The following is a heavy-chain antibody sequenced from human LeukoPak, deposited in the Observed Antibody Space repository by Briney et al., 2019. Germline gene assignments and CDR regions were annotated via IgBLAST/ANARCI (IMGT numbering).Heavy chain of an antibody. CDR3: AREEGGWQWLEIDY. J-gene: IGHJ4*02. D-gene: IGHD6-19*01. Sequence: EASVKVSCKASGYTFTGYYMHWVRQAPGQGLEWMGWINPNSGGTNYAQKFQGRVTMTRDTSISTAYMEMSRLRSDDTAVYYCAREEGGWQWLEIDYWGQGTLVTVSS. V-gene: IGHV1-2*02. CDR1: GYTFTGYY. CDR2: INPNSGGT.